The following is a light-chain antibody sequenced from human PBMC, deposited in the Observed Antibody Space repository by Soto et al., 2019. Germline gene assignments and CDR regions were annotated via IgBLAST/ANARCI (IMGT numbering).Light chain of an antibody. CDR2: DVN. J-gene: IGLJ1*01. Sequence: QSVLTQPPSASGSPGQSVTISCTGTRRDVGAYNYVSWYQQHPGKAPKLMIYDVNKRPSGVPDRFSGSKSDNTASLTVSGLQTEDEADYYCISYAGSDTYVFGSGTKLTVL. CDR3: ISYAGSDTYV. V-gene: IGLV2-8*01. CDR1: RRDVGAYNY.